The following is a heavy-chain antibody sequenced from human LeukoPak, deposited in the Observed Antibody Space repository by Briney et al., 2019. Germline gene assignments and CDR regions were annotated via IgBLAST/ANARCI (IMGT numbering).Heavy chain of an antibody. CDR3: ARGVKGYYDSSGYYSPFDY. D-gene: IGHD3-22*01. J-gene: IGHJ4*02. Sequence: SETLSLTCAVYGGSFSGYYWSWIRQPPGKGLEWIGEINHSGSTNYNPSLKSRVTISVDTSKNQFSLKLSSVTAADTAVYYCARGVKGYYDSSGYYSPFDYWGQGTLVTDSS. CDR2: INHSGST. CDR1: GGSFSGYY. V-gene: IGHV4-34*01.